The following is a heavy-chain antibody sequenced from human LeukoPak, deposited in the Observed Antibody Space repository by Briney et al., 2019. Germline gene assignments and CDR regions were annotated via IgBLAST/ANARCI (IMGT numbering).Heavy chain of an antibody. D-gene: IGHD3-10*01. CDR1: GGSFSGYY. CDR3: ARGEVLLWFGESQNWFDP. Sequence: SETLSLTCVVYGGSFSGYYWSWIRQPPGKGLEWIGEINHSGSTNYNPSLKSRVTISVDTSKNQFSLKLSSVTAADTAVYYCARGEVLLWFGESQNWFDPWGQGTLVTVSS. V-gene: IGHV4-34*01. CDR2: INHSGST. J-gene: IGHJ5*02.